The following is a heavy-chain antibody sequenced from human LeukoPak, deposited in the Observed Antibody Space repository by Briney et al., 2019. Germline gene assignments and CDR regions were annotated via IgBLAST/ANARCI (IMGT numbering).Heavy chain of an antibody. J-gene: IGHJ4*02. CDR1: GGSISSSSYY. V-gene: IGHV4-61*01. D-gene: IGHD5-12*01. CDR3: AREGGGYVGEFDY. CDR2: IYYSGST. Sequence: PSESLSLTCTVSGGSISSSSYYWSWIRPPPGKGLEWIGYIYYSGSTNYNPSLKSRVTISVDTSKNQFSLKLSSVTAADTAVYYCAREGGGYVGEFDYWGQGTLVTVSS.